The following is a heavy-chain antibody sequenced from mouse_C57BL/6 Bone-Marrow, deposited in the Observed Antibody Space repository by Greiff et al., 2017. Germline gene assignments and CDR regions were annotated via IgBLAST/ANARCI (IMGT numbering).Heavy chain of an antibody. J-gene: IGHJ1*03. CDR3: TTGDGYPRWYFDV. Sequence: EVQVVESGAELVRPGASVKLSCTASGFNIKDDYMHWVKQRPEQGLEWIGWIDPENGDTEYASKFQGKSTITADTSSNTAYLQLSSLTSEDTAVYYCTTGDGYPRWYFDVWGTGTTVTVSS. CDR1: GFNIKDDY. D-gene: IGHD2-3*01. V-gene: IGHV14-4*01. CDR2: IDPENGDT.